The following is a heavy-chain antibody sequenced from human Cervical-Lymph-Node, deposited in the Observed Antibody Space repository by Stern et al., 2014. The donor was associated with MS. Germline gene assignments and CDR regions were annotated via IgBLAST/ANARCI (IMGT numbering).Heavy chain of an antibody. CDR3: ARSSSPSPYYYYGMDV. V-gene: IGHV3-33*01. Sequence: VQLVESGGGVVQPGRSLRLSCAASGFTFSSYGMHWVRQAPGTGLEWVAVIWYDGSNKYYAVSVKGRFTSSRDNSKNPLYLQMNRLRAEDTAVYYCARSSSPSPYYYYGMDVWGQGTTVTVSS. J-gene: IGHJ6*02. CDR2: IWYDGSNK. CDR1: GFTFSSYG. D-gene: IGHD6-13*01.